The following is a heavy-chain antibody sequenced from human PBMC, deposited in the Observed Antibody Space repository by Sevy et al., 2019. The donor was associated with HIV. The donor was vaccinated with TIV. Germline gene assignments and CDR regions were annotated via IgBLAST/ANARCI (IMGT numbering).Heavy chain of an antibody. J-gene: IGHJ4*02. CDR2: IKQDGSEK. D-gene: IGHD5-12*01. V-gene: IGHV3-7*01. CDR3: AREVEMATTYFDY. Sequence: GGSLRLSCAASGFIFSSYWMNWVRQAPGKGLEWVANIKQDGSEKYYVDSVKGRFTISRDNAKNSLYLQMNSLRAEDTAVYYCAREVEMATTYFDYWGQGTLVTVSS. CDR1: GFIFSSYW.